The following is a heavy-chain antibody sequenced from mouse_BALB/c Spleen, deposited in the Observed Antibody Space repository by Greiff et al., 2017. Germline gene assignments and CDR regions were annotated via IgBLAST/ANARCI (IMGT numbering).Heavy chain of an antibody. CDR2: IDPETGGT. V-gene: IGHV1-15*01. J-gene: IGHJ2*01. CDR1: GYTFTDYE. D-gene: IGHD1-1*01. CDR3: TRDYYGSYYFDY. Sequence: QVQLQQSGAELVRPGASVTLSCKASGYTFTDYEMHWVKQTPVHGLEWIGAIDPETGGTAYNQKFKGKATLTADKSSSTAYMELRSLTSEDSAVYYCTRDYYGSYYFDYWGQGTTLTVSS.